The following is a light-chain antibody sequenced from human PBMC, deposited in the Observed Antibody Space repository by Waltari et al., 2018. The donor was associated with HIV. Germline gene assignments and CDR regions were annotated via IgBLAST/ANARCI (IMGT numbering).Light chain of an antibody. CDR3: QQYYITPFT. J-gene: IGKJ3*01. V-gene: IGKV4-1*01. CDR2: WAS. Sequence: DIVMTQSPDSLAVSLGERATINCKYSQSVLYSSNNKNYLAWYQQKPGQPPKLLIYWASTRESGVPDRFSGSGSGTDFTLTISSLQAEDVAVYYCQQYYITPFTFGPGTKVDIK. CDR1: QSVLYSSNNKNY.